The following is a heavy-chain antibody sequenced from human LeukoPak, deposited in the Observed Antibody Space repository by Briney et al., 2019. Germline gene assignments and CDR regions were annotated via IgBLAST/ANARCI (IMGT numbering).Heavy chain of an antibody. Sequence: GGSLRLSCAASGFTFDDYAMSWFRQAPGKGLEWVSGINWNGGSTGYADSVKGRFTISRDNAKNSLYLQMNSLRAEDTALYYCARGTVTTSNFDYWGQGTLVTVSS. CDR3: ARGTVTTSNFDY. CDR2: INWNGGST. CDR1: GFTFDDYA. J-gene: IGHJ4*02. V-gene: IGHV3-20*04. D-gene: IGHD4-11*01.